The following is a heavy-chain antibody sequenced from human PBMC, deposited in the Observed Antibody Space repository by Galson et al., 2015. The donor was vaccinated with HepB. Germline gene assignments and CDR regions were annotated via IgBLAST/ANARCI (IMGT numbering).Heavy chain of an antibody. CDR1: GFTFSSYG. J-gene: IGHJ6*02. CDR3: ARDTIVVVPAAHREIAAAGRAPYYGMDV. V-gene: IGHV3-33*01. CDR2: IWYDGSNK. D-gene: IGHD2-2*01. Sequence: SLRLSCAASGFTFSSYGMHWVRQAPGKGLEWVAVIWYDGSNKYYADSVKGRFTISRDNSKNTLYLQMNSLRAEDTAVYYCARDTIVVVPAAHREIAAAGRAPYYGMDVWGQGTTVTVSS.